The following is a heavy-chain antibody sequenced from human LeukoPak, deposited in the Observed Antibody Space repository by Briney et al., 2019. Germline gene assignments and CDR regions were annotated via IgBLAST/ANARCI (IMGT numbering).Heavy chain of an antibody. J-gene: IGHJ4*02. CDR3: ARLWGAYMTYEY. CDR2: ISTSGST. CDR1: GGSMSSYY. V-gene: IGHV4-4*09. D-gene: IGHD3-16*01. Sequence: SETLSLTCTVSGGSMSSYYWSWIRQSPGKGLEYIGYISTSGSTKYNPSPKSRVTISLDTSKNQFSLKLSSVTAADTAVYYCARLWGAYMTYEYWGQGTLVTVSS.